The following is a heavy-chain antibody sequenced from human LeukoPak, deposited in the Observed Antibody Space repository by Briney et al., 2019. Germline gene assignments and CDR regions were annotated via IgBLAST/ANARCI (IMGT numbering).Heavy chain of an antibody. CDR3: ASYIYGDYTNWFDP. CDR2: IIPIFGTA. J-gene: IGHJ5*02. Sequence: SVKVSCKASGGTFSGYAISWVRQAPGQGLEWMGGIIPIFGTANYAQKFQGRVTFTTDESTSTAYMELSSLRSEDTAVYYCASYIYGDYTNWFDPWGQGTLVTVSS. CDR1: GGTFSGYA. D-gene: IGHD4-17*01. V-gene: IGHV1-69*05.